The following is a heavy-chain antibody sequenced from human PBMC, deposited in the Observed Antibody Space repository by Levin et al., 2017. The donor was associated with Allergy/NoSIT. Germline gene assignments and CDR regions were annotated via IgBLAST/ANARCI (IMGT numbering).Heavy chain of an antibody. CDR3: ATQHRDYYDRGVERIFQH. D-gene: IGHD3-22*01. V-gene: IGHV4-59*01. CDR1: GGSISSYF. J-gene: IGHJ1*01. CDR2: FYYSGTT. Sequence: SSETLSLTCSVSGGSISSYFWSWIRQPPGKGLEWIGYFYYSGTTIYNPSLKSRVTISVDTSKNQFSLKLSSVTAADTAVYYCATQHRDYYDRGVERIFQHWGQGTLVTVSS.